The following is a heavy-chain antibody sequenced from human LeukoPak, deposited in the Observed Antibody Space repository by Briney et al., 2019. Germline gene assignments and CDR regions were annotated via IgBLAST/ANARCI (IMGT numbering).Heavy chain of an antibody. J-gene: IGHJ4*02. D-gene: IGHD3-3*01. Sequence: PGGSLRLSCAASGFTFSSYWMHWVRQAPGKGLVWVSRINSDGSSTSYADSVKGRFTISRDNAKNTLYLQMSSLRAEDTAVYYCARGPTTYYDFWSGYYAYWGQGTLVTVSS. CDR1: GFTFSSYW. V-gene: IGHV3-74*01. CDR3: ARGPTTYYDFWSGYYAY. CDR2: INSDGSST.